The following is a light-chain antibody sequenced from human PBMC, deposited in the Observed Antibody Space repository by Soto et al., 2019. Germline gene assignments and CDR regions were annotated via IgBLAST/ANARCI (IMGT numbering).Light chain of an antibody. V-gene: IGKV3-15*01. CDR1: QSVRSN. Sequence: MVMTHSRCTLSASPGERASLSCRASQSVRSNLAWYQQKPGQAPRLIIYGAYTRATGIPARFSGSGSGKELTISIPRTQSEDSEVYYCHQYNKWHPKLGQGKKV. CDR3: HQYNKWHPK. J-gene: IGKJ1*01. CDR2: GAY.